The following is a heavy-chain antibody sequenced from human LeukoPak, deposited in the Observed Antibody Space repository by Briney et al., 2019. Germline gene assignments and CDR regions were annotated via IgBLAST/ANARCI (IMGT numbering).Heavy chain of an antibody. CDR3: AERGITMIGGI. CDR1: GLPYSSYQ. J-gene: IGHJ6*04. Sequence: GGSLTLLCSASGLPYSSYQMNWVREAPGEGLEWVSYISSSGNTILYADSVKARFNISRDNHKNSLYLQMNSLSAGDTAVFYFAERGITMIGGICGKGDTVTMSS. CDR2: ISSSGNTI. D-gene: IGHD3-10*02. V-gene: IGHV3-48*03.